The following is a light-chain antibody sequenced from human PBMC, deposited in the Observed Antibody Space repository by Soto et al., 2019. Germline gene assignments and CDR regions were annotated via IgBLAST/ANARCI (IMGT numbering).Light chain of an antibody. V-gene: IGKV1-5*01. Sequence: DIQMTQSPSTVSASVGDGVTITCRASQSISTWLAWYQQKPGKAPNLLIYDASTLESGGPSGFSGSGSGTEFTLTISSLQPDDSATYYCQQYHSYPYTFGQGTKLEIK. CDR3: QQYHSYPYT. CDR1: QSISTW. J-gene: IGKJ2*01. CDR2: DAS.